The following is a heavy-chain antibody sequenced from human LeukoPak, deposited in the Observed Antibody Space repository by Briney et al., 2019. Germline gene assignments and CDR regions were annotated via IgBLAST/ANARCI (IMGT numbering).Heavy chain of an antibody. CDR3: ARGSTIAAAFYYYGMDV. CDR2: IRSSGSTI. J-gene: IGHJ6*02. CDR1: GFTFSDYY. D-gene: IGHD6-13*01. V-gene: IGHV3-11*01. Sequence: GGSLRLSCAVSGFTFSDYYMSWVRHAPGKGLEWVSYIRSSGSTIYYADSVKGRFTISRDNAKNSLYLQMNSLRAEDTAVYYCARGSTIAAAFYYYGMDVWGQGTTVTVSS.